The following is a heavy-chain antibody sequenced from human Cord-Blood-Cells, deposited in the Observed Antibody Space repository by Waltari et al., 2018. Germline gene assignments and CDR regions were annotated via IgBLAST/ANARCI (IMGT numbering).Heavy chain of an antibody. J-gene: IGHJ4*02. CDR2: IYYSGST. V-gene: IGHV4-39*01. Sequence: QLQLQESGPGLVKPSETLSLTRTVSGGSTSSSSYYWGWIRQPPGKGLEWIGSIYYSGSTYYNPSLKSRVTISVDTSKNQFSLKLSSVTAADTAVYYCARAGYSYGYFDYWGQGTLVTVSS. CDR3: ARAGYSYGYFDY. CDR1: GGSTSSSSYY. D-gene: IGHD5-18*01.